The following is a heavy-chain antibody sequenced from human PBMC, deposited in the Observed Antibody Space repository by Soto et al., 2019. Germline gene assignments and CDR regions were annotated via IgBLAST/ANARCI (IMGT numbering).Heavy chain of an antibody. Sequence: PSETLSLTCAVYGGSFSGYYWSWIRQPPGKGLEWIGNIHYNGNTKYSPSLKSRVTMSVDTSKNHFSLKLISVTTADTAVYFCAREGNLGRWIQPLDSWGQGTLVTVSS. CDR2: IHYNGNT. D-gene: IGHD2-2*03. CDR1: GGSFSGYY. J-gene: IGHJ4*02. V-gene: IGHV4-59*01. CDR3: AREGNLGRWIQPLDS.